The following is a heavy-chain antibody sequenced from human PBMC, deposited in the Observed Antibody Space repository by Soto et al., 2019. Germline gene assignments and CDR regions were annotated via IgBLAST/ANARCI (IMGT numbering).Heavy chain of an antibody. D-gene: IGHD3-3*01. CDR2: INPATGAA. J-gene: IGHJ3*02. CDR3: ARGGGVGVAGSAAFDM. V-gene: IGHV1-2*02. CDR1: GYPVTAYY. Sequence: QLHLVQSGAVVKKPGASVTVSCSASGYPVTAYYMHWVRQAPGRGLEWMGGINPATGAAKNTQTFQGRVTMTREPYTSTVFMELSGLTSEDTAVFYCARGGGVGVAGSAAFDMWGQGTLVTVSS.